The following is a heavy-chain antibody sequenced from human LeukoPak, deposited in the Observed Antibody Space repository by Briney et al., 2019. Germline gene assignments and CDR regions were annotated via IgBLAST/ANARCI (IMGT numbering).Heavy chain of an antibody. V-gene: IGHV3-33*01. D-gene: IGHD3-22*01. CDR1: GFTFSSYG. J-gene: IGHJ3*02. CDR2: IWYDGSNK. CDR3: TTDQLQVIVVALPYAFDI. Sequence: PGRSLRLSCAASGFTFSSYGMHWVRQAPGKGLEWVAVIWYDGSNKYYADSVKGRFTISRDNSKNTLYLQMNSLRAEDTAVYYCTTDQLQVIVVALPYAFDIWGQGTMVTVSS.